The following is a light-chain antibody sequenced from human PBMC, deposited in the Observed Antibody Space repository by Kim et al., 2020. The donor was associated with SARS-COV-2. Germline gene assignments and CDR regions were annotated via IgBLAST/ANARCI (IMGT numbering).Light chain of an antibody. CDR2: QDN. J-gene: IGLJ2*01. V-gene: IGLV3-1*01. Sequence: SVSPGQTASITWSGENLGGRYTCWYQKRRGKSPILVIYQDNKRPAGVPVRFAGSNSGNTATLTISGTQSMDEAEYYWQAWDNYTMIFGGGTQLTVL. CDR3: QAWDNYTMI. CDR1: NLGGRY.